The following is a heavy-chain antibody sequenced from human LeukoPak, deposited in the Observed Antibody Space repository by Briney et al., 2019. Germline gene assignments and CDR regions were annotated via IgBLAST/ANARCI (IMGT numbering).Heavy chain of an antibody. V-gene: IGHV1-46*01. D-gene: IGHD2-2*01. J-gene: IGHJ4*02. Sequence: ASVKVSCKASGCTFTSYYMHWVRQAPGQGLEWMGIINPSGGSTSYAQKFQGRVTMTRDTPTSTVYMELSSLRSEYTAVYYCARGYCSSTSCFDGVIDYWGQGTLVTVSS. CDR2: INPSGGST. CDR1: GCTFTSYY. CDR3: ARGYCSSTSCFDGVIDY.